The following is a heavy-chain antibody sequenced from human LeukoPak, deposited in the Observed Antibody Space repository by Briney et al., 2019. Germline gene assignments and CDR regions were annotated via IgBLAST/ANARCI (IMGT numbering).Heavy chain of an antibody. Sequence: PGGSLRLSCAASGFTFSSYSMNWVRQAPGKGLEWVSSISSSSSYIYYADSVRGRFTISRDNAKNSLYLQMNSLRAKDTAVYYCAREIAVAGADGMDVWGQGTTVTVSS. CDR3: AREIAVAGADGMDV. D-gene: IGHD6-19*01. CDR1: GFTFSSYS. CDR2: ISSSSSYI. J-gene: IGHJ6*02. V-gene: IGHV3-21*01.